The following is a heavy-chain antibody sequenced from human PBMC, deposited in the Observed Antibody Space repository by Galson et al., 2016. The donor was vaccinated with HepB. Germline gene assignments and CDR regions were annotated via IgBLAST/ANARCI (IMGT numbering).Heavy chain of an antibody. CDR3: ARESGNFDAGYIYLDY. V-gene: IGHV3-20*04. Sequence: SLRLSCAASGFTFHGHGMDWVRQAPGKGLEWVCSIKWNGGSPAYADSVKGRFTIYRDNAKNSLYLQMNSLRAEDTALYFCARESGNFDAGYIYLDYWGPGTLVTASS. CDR1: GFTFHGHG. J-gene: IGHJ4*02. D-gene: IGHD4-23*01. CDR2: IKWNGGSP.